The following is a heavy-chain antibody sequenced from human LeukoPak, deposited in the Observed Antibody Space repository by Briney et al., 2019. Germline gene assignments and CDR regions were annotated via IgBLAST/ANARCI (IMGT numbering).Heavy chain of an antibody. D-gene: IGHD3-16*01. J-gene: IGHJ5*02. CDR2: ISDDGGTK. CDR3: ARDSPYTLWAVFEP. CDR1: GFTFSSYA. Sequence: GGSLRLSCAASGFTFSSYAIHWVRQTPGKGLEWVAVISDDGGTKFYADSVKGRFTISRDSSNNLVFLQMSNLRPDDTAVYFCARDSPYTLWAVFEPWGQGTLVIVSS. V-gene: IGHV3-30-3*01.